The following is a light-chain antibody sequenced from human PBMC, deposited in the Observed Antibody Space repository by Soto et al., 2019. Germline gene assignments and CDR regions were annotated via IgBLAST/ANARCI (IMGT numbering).Light chain of an antibody. CDR3: QVWDSYSDHVV. Sequence: SYELTQPPSVSVAPGQTARITCGESNIGSKSVHWYQQKPGQAPVLVVSHASDRPSGIPERFSGSNSGNTATLTISRVDAGDEADYFCQVWDSYSDHVVFGGGTKVTVL. CDR2: HAS. CDR1: NIGSKS. J-gene: IGLJ3*02. V-gene: IGLV3-21*02.